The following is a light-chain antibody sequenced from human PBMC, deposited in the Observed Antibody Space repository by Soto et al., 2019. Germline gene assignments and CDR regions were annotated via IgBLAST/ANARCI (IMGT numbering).Light chain of an antibody. CDR2: GAS. J-gene: IGKJ1*01. CDR3: QQYGRSGT. Sequence: VLTQSPGTLSLSAGERGTLSCRASQSVSNNYLAWYQQKPGQAPRLLIYGASNRATGIPDRFSGSGSGTDFTLNISRLEPEDFAVYYCQQYGRSGTFGQGTKVDIK. V-gene: IGKV3-20*01. CDR1: QSVSNNY.